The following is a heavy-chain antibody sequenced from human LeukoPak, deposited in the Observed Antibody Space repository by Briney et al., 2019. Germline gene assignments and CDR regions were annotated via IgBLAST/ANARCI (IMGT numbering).Heavy chain of an antibody. D-gene: IGHD3-10*01. J-gene: IGHJ6*02. CDR3: ARDAEYYYGSGSYSSGIDV. CDR1: GGSIRSAGYY. CDR2: IYYSGST. Sequence: SQTLSLTCTVSGGSIRSAGYYWSWIRQHPGKALEWFGYIYYSGSTYYNPSLKSRVSLSVDTSKKQFSLKLTSVTAADTAVYYCARDAEYYYGSGSYSSGIDVWGQGTTVTVSS. V-gene: IGHV4-31*03.